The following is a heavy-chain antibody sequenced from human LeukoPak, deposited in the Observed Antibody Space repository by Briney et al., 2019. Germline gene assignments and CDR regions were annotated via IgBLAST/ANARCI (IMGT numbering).Heavy chain of an antibody. CDR3: ARGPRTAHYYYMDV. V-gene: IGHV1-2*02. CDR1: GYTFTGYY. D-gene: IGHD4-17*01. CDR2: INPNSGGT. J-gene: IGHJ6*03. Sequence: ASVKVSCKASGYTFTGYYMHWVRQASGQGLEWMGWINPNSGGTNYAQKFQGRVTMTRDTSISTAYMELSRLRSDDTAVYYCARGPRTAHYYYMDVWGKGTTVTVSS.